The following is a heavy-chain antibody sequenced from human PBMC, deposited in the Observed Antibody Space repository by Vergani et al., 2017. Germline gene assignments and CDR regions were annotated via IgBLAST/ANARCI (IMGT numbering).Heavy chain of an antibody. Sequence: QVQLQESGPGLVKPSETLSLTCTVSGGSISSYYWSWIRQPPGKGLEWIGSIYYSGSTNYNPTLKSRVTISVDTSKNQFSLKLSSVTAADTAVYYCARGEQWLVRGFDYWGQGTLVTVSS. CDR2: IYYSGST. D-gene: IGHD6-19*01. J-gene: IGHJ4*02. CDR1: GGSISSYY. V-gene: IGHV4-59*01. CDR3: ARGEQWLVRGFDY.